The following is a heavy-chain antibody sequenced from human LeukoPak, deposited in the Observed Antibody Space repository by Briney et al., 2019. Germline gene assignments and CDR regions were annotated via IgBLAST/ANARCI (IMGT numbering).Heavy chain of an antibody. V-gene: IGHV3-48*02. J-gene: IGHJ3*02. D-gene: IGHD4-11*01. CDR3: VRDAAYSAFNM. CDR2: ITTSSTTK. Sequence: GGSLRLSCAASGFAFNTYSMNWVRQAPGKGLQWVSSITTSSTTKYYADSVKGRFTISRDNAKNSLYLQMDSLRDEDTAVYYCVRDAAYSAFNMWGQGTMVTVSS. CDR1: GFAFNTYS.